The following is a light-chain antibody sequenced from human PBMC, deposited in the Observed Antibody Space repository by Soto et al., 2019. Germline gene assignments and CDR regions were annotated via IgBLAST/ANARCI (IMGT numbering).Light chain of an antibody. V-gene: IGKV1-33*01. CDR1: QDISTS. J-gene: IGKJ1*01. CDR3: QHYNSYGT. CDR2: DAS. Sequence: DIQMTQSPSSLSASVGDRVTITCQASQDISTSLNWYQQKPGRAPKLLIYDASNLETGVPSWFSGSGSGTDFTFTISSLQPEDIATYYCQHYNSYGTFGQGTRVEI.